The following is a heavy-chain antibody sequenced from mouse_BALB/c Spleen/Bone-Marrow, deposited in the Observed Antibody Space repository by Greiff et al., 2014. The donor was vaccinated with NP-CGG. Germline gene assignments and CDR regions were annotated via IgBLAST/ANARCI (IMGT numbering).Heavy chain of an antibody. J-gene: IGHJ2*01. V-gene: IGHV14-3*02. CDR1: GFNIKDTY. CDR2: IDPANGNT. Sequence: EVKLMESGAELVKPGASVKLSCTASGFNIKDTYMQWVKQRPEQGLEWIGRIDPANGNTKYDPKFQGKATITADTSSNTAYLQLSSLTSEDTAVYYCAGYYYGSSYFDYWGQGTTLTVSS. CDR3: AGYYYGSSYFDY. D-gene: IGHD1-1*01.